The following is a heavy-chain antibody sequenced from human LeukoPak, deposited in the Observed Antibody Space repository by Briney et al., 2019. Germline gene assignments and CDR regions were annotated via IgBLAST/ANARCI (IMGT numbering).Heavy chain of an antibody. CDR2: MNQDGSKK. CDR3: GREMPGGSNWFDF. V-gene: IGHV3-7*01. J-gene: IGHJ5*01. D-gene: IGHD2-2*01. CDR1: GFTFNNYW. Sequence: GGSLRLSCAASGFTFNNYWLSWVRQAPGQGPEWVANMNQDGSKKYYVDSVKGRFTISRDNAKNSLYLQMNSLRAEDTAVYYCGREMPGGSNWFDFWGQGTLVTVSS.